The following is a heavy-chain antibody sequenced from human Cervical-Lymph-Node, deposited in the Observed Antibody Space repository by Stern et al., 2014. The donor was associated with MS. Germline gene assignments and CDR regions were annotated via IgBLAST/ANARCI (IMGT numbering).Heavy chain of an antibody. CDR3: ARLRGYNVLTGYLDY. CDR2: INPSGDST. Sequence: QVQLVQSGAEVKKPGASVKISCKASGYTFTNYYMHWVRQAPGQGLEWMGIINPSGDSTRYAQKFEGRVTMTRDTSTSTVNMELSSLTSGDTAVYYCARLRGYNVLTGYLDYWGQGTLVTVSS. J-gene: IGHJ4*02. CDR1: GYTFTNYY. D-gene: IGHD3-9*01. V-gene: IGHV1-46*01.